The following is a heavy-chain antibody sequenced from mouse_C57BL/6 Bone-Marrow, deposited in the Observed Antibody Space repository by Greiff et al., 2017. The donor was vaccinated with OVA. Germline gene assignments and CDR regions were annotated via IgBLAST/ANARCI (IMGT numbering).Heavy chain of an antibody. CDR3: ARDYYYGSPFGY. Sequence: EVKLMESGGGLVQPGRSLRLSCATSGFTFSDYYMEWVRQAPGKGLEWIAARRNKANDYTTEYSASVKGRFIVSRDTSQSILYLQMNALRAEDTAIYYCARDYYYGSPFGYWGQGTLVTVSA. D-gene: IGHD1-1*01. J-gene: IGHJ3*01. CDR2: RRNKANDYTT. V-gene: IGHV7-1*01. CDR1: GFTFSDYY.